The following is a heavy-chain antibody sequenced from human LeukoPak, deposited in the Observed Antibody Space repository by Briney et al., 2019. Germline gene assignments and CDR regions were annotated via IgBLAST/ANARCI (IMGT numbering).Heavy chain of an antibody. CDR3: ARGVGIAYDAFDI. J-gene: IGHJ3*02. CDR1: GFTFSSYS. CDR2: ISSSSSTI. D-gene: IGHD2-21*01. V-gene: IGHV3-48*04. Sequence: GGSLRLSCAASGFTFSSYSMNWVRQAPGKGLEWVSYISSSSSTIYYADSVKGRFTISRDNAKNTLYLQMNSLRAEDTAVYYCARGVGIAYDAFDIWGQGTMVTVSS.